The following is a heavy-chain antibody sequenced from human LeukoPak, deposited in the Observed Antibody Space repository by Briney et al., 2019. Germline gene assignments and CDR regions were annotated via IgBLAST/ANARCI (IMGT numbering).Heavy chain of an antibody. D-gene: IGHD1-14*01. Sequence: GGSLRLSCAASGLTFSSYAMSWARQAPGKGLEWVSYISRSSNTIYYADSVKGRFTISRDNAKNSLYLQMNSLRAEDTAAYYCARDRSERYTFDYWGQETLVTASS. CDR2: ISRSSNTI. V-gene: IGHV3-48*01. CDR1: GLTFSSYA. J-gene: IGHJ4*02. CDR3: ARDRSERYTFDY.